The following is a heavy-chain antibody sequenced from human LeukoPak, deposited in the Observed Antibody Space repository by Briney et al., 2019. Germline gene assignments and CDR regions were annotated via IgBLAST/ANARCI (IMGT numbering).Heavy chain of an antibody. CDR3: ASNGDHGAFDI. J-gene: IGHJ3*02. CDR2: IYYSGST. Sequence: PSETLSLTCTVCGVSISSYYWIWLRQPPGKGLEWIGYIYYSGSTNYNPSLKSRVTISVDTSKNQFSLKLSSVTAADTAVYYCASNGDHGAFDIWGQGTMVTVSS. V-gene: IGHV4-59*08. CDR1: GVSISSYY. D-gene: IGHD4-17*01.